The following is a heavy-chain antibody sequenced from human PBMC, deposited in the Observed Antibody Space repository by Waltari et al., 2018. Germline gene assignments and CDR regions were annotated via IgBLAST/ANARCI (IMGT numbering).Heavy chain of an antibody. CDR3: ARGRATNDY. V-gene: IGHV3-7*01. CDR2: IKQDGSEK. Sequence: EVQLVESGVGLVQPGGSLGLSCAASGFTFINYLMTWVRQAPGKGLEWVANIKQDGSEKYYVDSVKGRFTISRDNAKNSLYLQMNSLRAEDTAVYYCARGRATNDYWGQGTLVTVSS. CDR1: GFTFINYL. J-gene: IGHJ4*02.